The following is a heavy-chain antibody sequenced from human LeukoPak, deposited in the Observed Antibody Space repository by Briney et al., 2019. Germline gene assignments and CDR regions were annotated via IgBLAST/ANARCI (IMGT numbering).Heavy chain of an antibody. V-gene: IGHV3-30-3*01. Sequence: GGSLRLSCAASGFTFNTYAVHWVRQAPGKGLEWVAVISFDGTEDFFAGSVRGRFTISRDNSRNTVYLQMNSLRSADTAVYYCARSIVGATNPSYFHHWGQGTLVTVSS. J-gene: IGHJ1*01. CDR1: GFTFNTYA. CDR3: ARSIVGATNPSYFHH. CDR2: ISFDGTED. D-gene: IGHD1-26*01.